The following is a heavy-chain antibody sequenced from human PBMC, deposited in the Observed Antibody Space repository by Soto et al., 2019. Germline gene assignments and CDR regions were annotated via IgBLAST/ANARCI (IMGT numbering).Heavy chain of an antibody. CDR2: ISSSSSTI. J-gene: IGHJ4*02. CDR3: AREGYYDSSGYYYAYYFDH. CDR1: GFTSSSYS. V-gene: IGHV3-48*02. D-gene: IGHD3-22*01. Sequence: ESGGGLVQPGGSLRLSCAASGFTSSSYSMNWVRQAPGKGLEWVSYISSSSSTIYYADSVKGRFTISRDNAKNSLYLQMNSLRDEDTAVYYCAREGYYDSSGYYYAYYFDHWGQGTLVTVSS.